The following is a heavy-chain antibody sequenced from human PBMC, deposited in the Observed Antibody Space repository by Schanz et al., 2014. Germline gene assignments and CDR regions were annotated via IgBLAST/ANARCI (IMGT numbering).Heavy chain of an antibody. CDR2: IRNKGDGGTT. V-gene: IGHV3-49*04. CDR3: VRLDVHDY. J-gene: IGHJ4*02. CDR1: GFTFSTYY. Sequence: EVQLVESGGGLVQPGGSLRLSCAASGFTFSTYYMNWVRQAPGKGLEWVRFIRNKGDGGTTAETTSVKGGFTISGHDSTTIIHLVMKSLKAEDTAVYYSVRLDVHDYWGQGTLVTVSA. D-gene: IGHD3-16*01.